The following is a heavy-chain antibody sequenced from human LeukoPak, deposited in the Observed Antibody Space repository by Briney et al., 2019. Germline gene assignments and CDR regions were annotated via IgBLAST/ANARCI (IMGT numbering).Heavy chain of an antibody. CDR3: ARVEVPVLRFLEWSTPDNWFDP. D-gene: IGHD3-3*01. V-gene: IGHV1-18*01. CDR1: GYTFTSYG. J-gene: IGHJ5*02. Sequence: ASVKVSCKASGYTFTSYGISWLRQAPGQGLEWMGWISAYNGNTNYAQKLQGRVTMTTDTSTSTAYMELRSLRSDDTAVYYCARVEVPVLRFLEWSTPDNWFDPWGQGTLVTVSS. CDR2: ISAYNGNT.